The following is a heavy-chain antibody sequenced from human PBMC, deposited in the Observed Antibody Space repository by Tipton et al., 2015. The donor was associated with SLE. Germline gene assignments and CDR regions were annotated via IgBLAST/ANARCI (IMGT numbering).Heavy chain of an antibody. CDR1: GGSFSGYY. CDR2: IYYSGST. J-gene: IGHJ3*02. V-gene: IGHV4-59*01. CDR3: ASSLMITFGGVIRPDAFDI. D-gene: IGHD3-16*01. Sequence: TLSLTCAVYGGSFSGYYWSWIRQPPGKGLEWIGYIYYSGSTNYNPSLKSRVTISVDTSKNQFSLKLSSVTAADTAVYYCASSLMITFGGVIRPDAFDIWGQGTMVTVSS.